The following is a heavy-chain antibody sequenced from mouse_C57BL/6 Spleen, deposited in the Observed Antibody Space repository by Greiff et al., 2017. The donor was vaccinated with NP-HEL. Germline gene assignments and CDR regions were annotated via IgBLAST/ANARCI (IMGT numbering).Heavy chain of an antibody. J-gene: IGHJ3*01. CDR2: IRSKSSNYAP. D-gene: IGHD2-4*01. CDR1: GFTFNTYA. Sequence: EVKLVESGGGLVQPKGSLKLSCAASGFTFNTYAMHWVRQAPGKGLEWVARIRSKSSNYAPYYADSVKDTLTISREDSPGMIYLQINNLQTEDTSMYYCVIGGNYDYDGAWFAYWGQGTLVTVSA. V-gene: IGHV10-3*01. CDR3: VIGGNYDYDGAWFAY.